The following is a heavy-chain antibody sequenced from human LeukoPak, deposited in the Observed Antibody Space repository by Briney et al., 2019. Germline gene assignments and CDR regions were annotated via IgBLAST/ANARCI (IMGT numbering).Heavy chain of an antibody. CDR2: IYHSGST. D-gene: IGHD3-22*01. CDR3: ASNSYYYDSSLDY. CDR1: GYSISSGYY. J-gene: IGHJ4*02. Sequence: PSETLSLTCTVSGYSISSGYYWGWIRQPPGKGLEWIGSIYHSGSTYYNPSLKSRVTMSIHTSKNQFSLKLSSVTAADTAVYYCASNSYYYDSSLDYWGQGTLVTVSS. V-gene: IGHV4-38-2*02.